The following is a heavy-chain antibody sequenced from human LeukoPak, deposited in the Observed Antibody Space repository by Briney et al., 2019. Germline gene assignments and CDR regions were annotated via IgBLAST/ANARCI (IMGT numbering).Heavy chain of an antibody. CDR3: ARVLGRGGYAYFDY. J-gene: IGHJ4*02. D-gene: IGHD5-12*01. V-gene: IGHV4-39*01. CDR2: IYYSGST. CDR1: GGSISSSSYY. Sequence: PSETLSLTCTVSGGSISSSSYYWGWIRQPPGKGLEWIGSIYYSGSTYYNPSLKSRVTISVDTSKNQFSLKLSSVTAADTAVYYCARVLGRGGYAYFDYWGREPWSPSPQ.